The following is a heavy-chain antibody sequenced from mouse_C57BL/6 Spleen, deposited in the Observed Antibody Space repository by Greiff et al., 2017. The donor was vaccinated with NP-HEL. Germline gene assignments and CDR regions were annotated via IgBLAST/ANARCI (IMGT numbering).Heavy chain of an antibody. CDR2: IYPGSGYT. D-gene: IGHD2-3*01. Sequence: QVQLQQSGAELVRPGASVKLSCKASGYTFTDYSINWVKQRPGQGLEWIARIYPGSGYTYYNEKFKGKATLTAEKSSSTAYMQLSSLTSEDAAVYFCARWRLLLDMDYWGQGTSVTVSS. J-gene: IGHJ4*01. V-gene: IGHV1-76*01. CDR3: ARWRLLLDMDY. CDR1: GYTFTDYS.